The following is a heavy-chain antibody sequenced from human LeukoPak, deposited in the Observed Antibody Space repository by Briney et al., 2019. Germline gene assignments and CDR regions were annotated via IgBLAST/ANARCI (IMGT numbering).Heavy chain of an antibody. Sequence: GGSLRLSCAASGFTFSRYWMSWVRQASGKGLERVANINEDGSEKNYVDSVKGRFTISRDNAKNSLYLEMNSLTAEDTAVYYCANYYDSSGYYALDMWGQGTMITVSP. V-gene: IGHV3-7*01. CDR3: ANYYDSSGYYALDM. CDR2: INEDGSEK. CDR1: GFTFSRYW. J-gene: IGHJ3*02. D-gene: IGHD3-22*01.